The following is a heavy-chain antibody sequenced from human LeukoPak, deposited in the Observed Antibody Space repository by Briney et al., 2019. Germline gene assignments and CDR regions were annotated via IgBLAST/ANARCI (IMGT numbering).Heavy chain of an antibody. CDR1: GFTFRSYG. D-gene: IGHD5-12*01. V-gene: IGHV3-66*04. CDR3: ARQYRNYYFDY. Sequence: GGSLRLSCAASGFTFRSYGMHWVRQAPGKGLEWVSVVYNTDNTYYVDSVKGRFTISRDNSKNTLYLQMNSLRVEDTAVYYCARQYRNYYFDYWGQGALVTVSS. J-gene: IGHJ4*02. CDR2: VYNTDNT.